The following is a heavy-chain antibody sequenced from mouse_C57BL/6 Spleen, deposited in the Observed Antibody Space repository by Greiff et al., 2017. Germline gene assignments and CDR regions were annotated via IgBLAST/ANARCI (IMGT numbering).Heavy chain of an antibody. CDR3: ASGDYGSSYGFAY. CDR1: GYTFTSYW. D-gene: IGHD1-1*01. Sequence: QVQLQQPGAELVKPGASVKMSCKASGYTFTSYWITWVKQRPGQGLVWIGDIYPGSGSTNYNEKFKSKATLTVDTSSSTAYMQLSSLTSEDSAVYYCASGDYGSSYGFAYWGQGTLVTVSA. CDR2: IYPGSGST. V-gene: IGHV1-55*01. J-gene: IGHJ3*01.